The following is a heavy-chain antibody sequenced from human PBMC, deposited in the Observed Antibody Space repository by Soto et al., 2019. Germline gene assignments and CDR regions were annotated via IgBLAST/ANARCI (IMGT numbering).Heavy chain of an antibody. D-gene: IGHD6-19*01. J-gene: IGHJ3*02. CDR1: GGTFSSYA. CDR2: IIPIFGTA. CDR3: ARTPVAGTTHDPFDI. Sequence: ASVKVSCKASGGTFSSYAISWVRQAPGQGLEWMGGIIPIFGTANYAQKFQGRVTITADESTSTAYMELSSLRSEDTAVYYCARTPVAGTTHDPFDIWGQGTMVTVSS. V-gene: IGHV1-69*13.